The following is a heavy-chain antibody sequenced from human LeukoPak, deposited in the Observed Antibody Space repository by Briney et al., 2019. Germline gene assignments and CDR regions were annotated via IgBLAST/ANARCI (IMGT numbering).Heavy chain of an antibody. CDR1: GGSISSYY. J-gene: IGHJ6*03. CDR2: IYTSGST. CDR3: ASSFNYYYYMDV. V-gene: IGHV4-4*09. D-gene: IGHD2-2*01. Sequence: SETLSLTCTVSGGSISSYYWSWIRQPPGKGLEWIGYIYTSGSTNYNPSLKSRVTISVDTSKNQFSLKLSSVTAADTAVYYGASSFNYYYYMDVWGKGTTVTVSS.